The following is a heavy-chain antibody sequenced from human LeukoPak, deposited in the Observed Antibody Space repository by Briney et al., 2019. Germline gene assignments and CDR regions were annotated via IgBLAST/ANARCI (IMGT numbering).Heavy chain of an antibody. CDR2: ISAYNGNI. CDR3: ARGQGTTGTTGWFDP. CDR1: GYTFTSYG. V-gene: IGHV1-18*01. Sequence: GASVKVSCKASGYTFTSYGISWVRQAPGQGLEWMGWISAYNGNINYAQKLQGRVTMTTDTSTSTAYMELRSLRSDDTAVYYCARGQGTTGTTGWFDPWGQGTLVTVSS. D-gene: IGHD1-1*01. J-gene: IGHJ5*02.